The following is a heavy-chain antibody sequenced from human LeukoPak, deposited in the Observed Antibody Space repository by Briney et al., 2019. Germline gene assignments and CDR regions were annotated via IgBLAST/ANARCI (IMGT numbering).Heavy chain of an antibody. CDR3: ARLGIITAAGSNDY. V-gene: IGHV3-11*01. Sequence: GGSLRLSCAASEFTFSDYYMSWIRQAPGKGLEWVSYISYSGDTIYYADSVRGRFTVSRDNAKNSLYLQMNSLRAEDTAVYYCARLGIITAAGSNDYWGQGTLVTVSS. CDR2: ISYSGDTI. J-gene: IGHJ4*02. D-gene: IGHD6-13*01. CDR1: EFTFSDYY.